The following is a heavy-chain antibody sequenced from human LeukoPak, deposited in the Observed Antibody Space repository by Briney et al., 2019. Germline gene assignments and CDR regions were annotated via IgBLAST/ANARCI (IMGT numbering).Heavy chain of an antibody. CDR1: GFTVSSNY. CDR2: IKQDGSEK. V-gene: IGHV3-7*05. J-gene: IGHJ4*02. D-gene: IGHD6-13*01. CDR3: ASRAGYTGSWSAFDY. Sequence: TGGSLRLSCAASGFTVSSNYMSWVRQAPGKGLEWVANIKQDGSEKYYVDSVKGRFTISRDNAKNSLYLQMNSLRAEDTAVYYCASRAGYTGSWSAFDYWGQGTLVTVSS.